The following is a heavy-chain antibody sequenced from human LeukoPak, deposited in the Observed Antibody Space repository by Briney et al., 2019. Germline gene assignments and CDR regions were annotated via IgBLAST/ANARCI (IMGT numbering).Heavy chain of an antibody. D-gene: IGHD5-24*01. CDR2: IYPGDSDT. Sequence: GESLKISCKGSGYSFTSYWIGWVRQMPGKGLEWMGIIYPGDSDTSYSPSFQGQVTISADKSISTAYLQWSSLKASDTAMYYCASPLVEMATIGAFDIWGQGTMVTVSS. J-gene: IGHJ3*02. V-gene: IGHV5-51*01. CDR3: ASPLVEMATIGAFDI. CDR1: GYSFTSYW.